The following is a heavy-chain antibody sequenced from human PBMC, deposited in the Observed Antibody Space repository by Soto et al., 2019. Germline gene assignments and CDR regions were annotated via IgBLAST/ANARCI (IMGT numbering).Heavy chain of an antibody. Sequence: GGSLRLSCAASGFTFSSYAMHWVRQAPGKGLEWVAVISYDGRNKYYADSVKGRFTISRDNSKNTPNLQMNSLRAEDTAVYYCARGIVGATQGFDYWGQGTLVTVSS. CDR1: GFTFSSYA. CDR3: ARGIVGATQGFDY. V-gene: IGHV3-30*04. CDR2: ISYDGRNK. J-gene: IGHJ4*02. D-gene: IGHD1-26*01.